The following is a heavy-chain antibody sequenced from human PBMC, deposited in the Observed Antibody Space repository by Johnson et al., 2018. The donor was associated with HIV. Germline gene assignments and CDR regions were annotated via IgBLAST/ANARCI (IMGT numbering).Heavy chain of an antibody. V-gene: IGHV3-23*04. CDR2: VSGSGAST. J-gene: IGHJ3*01. CDR1: GFTFITYA. CDR3: AKDFGSSSWHAFDV. D-gene: IGHD6-13*01. Sequence: VQLVESGGGLVQPGGSLRLSCAASGFTFITYAMSWVRQAPGKGLEWVSSVSGSGASTYYADSVQGRFTISRDNSKKTLYLQMHSLRAEDTSVYYCAKDFGSSSWHAFDVWGQGTMVTVSS.